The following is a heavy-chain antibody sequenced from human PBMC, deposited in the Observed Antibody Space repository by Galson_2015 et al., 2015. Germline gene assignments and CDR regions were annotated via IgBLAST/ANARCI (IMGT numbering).Heavy chain of an antibody. CDR1: GFTFSNSA. V-gene: IGHV3-23*01. CDR2: IGGSGAKT. Sequence: SLRLSCAASGFTFSNSAMTWVRQAPGKGLEWVAAIGGSGAKTYYSESAKGRFTVSRDNSKNTLFLQMNSLTADDTALYYCARVRGTSWNKGDSLDPWGQGTLVAVST. D-gene: IGHD1/OR15-1a*01. J-gene: IGHJ5*02. CDR3: ARVRGTSWNKGDSLDP.